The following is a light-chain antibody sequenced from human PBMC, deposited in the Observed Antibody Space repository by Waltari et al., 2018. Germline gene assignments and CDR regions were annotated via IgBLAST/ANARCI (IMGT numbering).Light chain of an antibody. Sequence: EIVLTQSPVILSLSPGEGATLSCRASQSVSTYLAWYQQKPGQAPRLLIYGASNRATGIPARFSGSGSGTDFTLSINSLEPEDFAVYYCQRYNNWPITFGQGTRLEIK. CDR3: QRYNNWPIT. CDR1: QSVSTY. CDR2: GAS. V-gene: IGKV3-11*01. J-gene: IGKJ5*01.